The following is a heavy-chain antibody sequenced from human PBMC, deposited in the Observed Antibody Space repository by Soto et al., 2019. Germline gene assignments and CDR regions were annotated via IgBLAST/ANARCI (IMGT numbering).Heavy chain of an antibody. CDR2: ISYDGSNK. CDR1: GFTFSSYG. V-gene: IGHV3-30*18. J-gene: IGHJ5*02. Sequence: GGSLRLSCAASGFTFSSYGMHWVRQAPGKGLEWVAVISYDGSNKYYADSVRGRFTISRDNSKNTLYLQMNSLRAEDTAVYYCAKEGRTSRYNWNQGWTWGQGTLVTVSS. D-gene: IGHD1-20*01. CDR3: AKEGRTSRYNWNQGWT.